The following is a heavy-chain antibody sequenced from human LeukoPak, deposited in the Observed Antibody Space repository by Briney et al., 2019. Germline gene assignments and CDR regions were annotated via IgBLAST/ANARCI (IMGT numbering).Heavy chain of an antibody. CDR1: GGSISSYY. Sequence: SETLSLTCTVSGGSISSYYWSWIRQPPRKGLEWIGYIYYSGSTNHNPPLKSRVTISVDTSKNQFSLKLSSVTAADTAVYYCARDPIGHYGMDVWGQGTTVTVSS. D-gene: IGHD3/OR15-3a*01. J-gene: IGHJ6*02. CDR3: ARDPIGHYGMDV. CDR2: IYYSGST. V-gene: IGHV4-59*01.